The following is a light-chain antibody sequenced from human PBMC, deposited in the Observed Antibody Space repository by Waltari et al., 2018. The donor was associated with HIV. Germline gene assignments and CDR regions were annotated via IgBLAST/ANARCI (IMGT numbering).Light chain of an antibody. CDR2: HDN. CDR3: AAWDDSLIARV. Sequence: QSVLTQPPSASGTPGQTDTISCSGSPSNIGTHTVNWYLQIPGTAPRLLIYHDNQRPSGVPDRFSGSRSGTSASLAISGLQSEDDADYYCAAWDDSLIARVFGGGTRLTVL. J-gene: IGLJ3*02. V-gene: IGLV1-44*01. CDR1: PSNIGTHT.